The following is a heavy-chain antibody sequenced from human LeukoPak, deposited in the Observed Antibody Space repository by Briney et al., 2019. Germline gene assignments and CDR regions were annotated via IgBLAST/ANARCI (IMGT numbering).Heavy chain of an antibody. V-gene: IGHV1-46*01. CDR2: INPSGGST. J-gene: IGHJ4*02. Sequence: GASVKVSCKASGYTFTSYYMHWVRQAPGQGLEWMRIINPSGGSTSYAQKFQGRVTMTRDTSTSTVYMELSSLRSEDTAVYYCARDPSPNPPRYCSSTSCYPDAFFDYWGQGTLVTVSS. CDR1: GYTFTSYY. D-gene: IGHD2-2*01. CDR3: ARDPSPNPPRYCSSTSCYPDAFFDY.